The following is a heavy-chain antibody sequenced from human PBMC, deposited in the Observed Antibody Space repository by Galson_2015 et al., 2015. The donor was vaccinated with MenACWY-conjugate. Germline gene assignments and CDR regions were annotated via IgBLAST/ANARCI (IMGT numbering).Heavy chain of an antibody. CDR1: GGSISSSNW. V-gene: IGHV4-4*02. Sequence: SETLSLTCAVSGGSISSSNWWSWVRQPPGKGLEWIGEIYHSGSTNYNPSLKSRVSISVDKSKNQFSLKLSSVTAADTAVYYCARRGPGSDFLSGYYSFDYWGQGTLVTVSS. D-gene: IGHD3-3*01. CDR2: IYHSGST. J-gene: IGHJ4*02. CDR3: ARRGPGSDFLSGYYSFDY.